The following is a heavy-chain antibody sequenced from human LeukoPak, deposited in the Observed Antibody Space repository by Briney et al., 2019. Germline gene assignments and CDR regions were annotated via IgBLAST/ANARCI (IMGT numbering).Heavy chain of an antibody. D-gene: IGHD3-22*01. CDR3: ARDLTHRRNYDSSGYQIVPAF. CDR1: GYTLTKLS. J-gene: IGHJ4*02. Sequence: ASVKVSCKVSGYTLTKLSMHWVRQAPGKGLEWMGGFDPENGETVHAQKFQGRVSMTEDTSTDTAYMELSSLRSEDTAVYYCARDLTHRRNYDSSGYQIVPAFWGQGTLVTVSS. CDR2: FDPENGET. V-gene: IGHV1-24*01.